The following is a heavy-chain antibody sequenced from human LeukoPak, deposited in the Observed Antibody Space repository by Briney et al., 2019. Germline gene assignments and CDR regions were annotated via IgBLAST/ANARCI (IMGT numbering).Heavy chain of an antibody. CDR1: GGSISSYY. CDR3: AKDLARYGSGRS. Sequence: SETLSLTCTVSGGSISSYYWSWIRQPPGKGLEWIGYIYYNGSTKSNPSIKSRVSISVDTSKNQVSLKLSSVTAADTAVYYCAKDLARYGSGRSWGEGTLVTVSS. D-gene: IGHD3-10*01. CDR2: IYYNGST. J-gene: IGHJ4*02. V-gene: IGHV4-59*01.